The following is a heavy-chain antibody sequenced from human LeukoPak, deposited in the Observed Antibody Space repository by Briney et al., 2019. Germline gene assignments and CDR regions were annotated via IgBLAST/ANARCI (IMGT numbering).Heavy chain of an antibody. V-gene: IGHV3-11*01. CDR2: ISSSGSTI. D-gene: IGHD3-10*01. CDR1: GFTFSDYY. J-gene: IGHJ4*02. CDR3: ARDPEPRGFGELWVDY. Sequence: GGSLRLSCAASGFTFSDYYMSWIRQAPGKGLEWVSYISSSGSTIYYADSVKGRFTISRDNAKNSLYLQMNSLRAEDSAVYYCARDPEPRGFGELWVDYWGQGTLVTVSS.